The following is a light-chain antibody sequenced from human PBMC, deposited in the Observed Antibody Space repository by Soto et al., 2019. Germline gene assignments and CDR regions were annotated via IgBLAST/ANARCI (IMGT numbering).Light chain of an antibody. CDR2: GAS. CDR3: QQYGSSPWT. CDR1: QSVSSNY. V-gene: IGKV3-20*01. J-gene: IGKJ1*01. Sequence: EIVLTQSPGTLSLSPGERATLSCRASQSVSSNYLAWYQQKPGHAPRPLIYGASSRATGIPDRFSGSGAGTDFTLTISRLESEDFAVYYCQQYGSSPWTFGQGTKVDIK.